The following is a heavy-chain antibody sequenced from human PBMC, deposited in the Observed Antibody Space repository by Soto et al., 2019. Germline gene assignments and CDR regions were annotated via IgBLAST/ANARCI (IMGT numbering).Heavy chain of an antibody. V-gene: IGHV5-10-1*01. CDR1: GYSFTSYW. J-gene: IGHJ5*02. Sequence: GESLTISCKGSGYSFTSYWISWVRQMPGKGLEWMGRIDPSDSYTNYSPSFQGHVTISADKSISTAYLQWSSLKASDTAMYYCARLPSSGREGGWLDPWGQGTLVTVSS. CDR3: ARLPSSGREGGWLDP. CDR2: IDPSDSYT. D-gene: IGHD6-19*01.